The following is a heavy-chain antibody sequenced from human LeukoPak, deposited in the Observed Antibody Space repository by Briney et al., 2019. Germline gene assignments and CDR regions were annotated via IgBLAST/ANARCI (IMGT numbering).Heavy chain of an antibody. CDR3: ARGYPFDY. CDR1: GFTFSSYA. D-gene: IGHD2-15*01. V-gene: IGHV3-23*01. CDR2: ISSSPIST. J-gene: IGHJ4*02. Sequence: GGSLRLSCAASGFTFSSYAMSWVRQAPGKGLEWVSGISSSPISTYYADSVKGRFTISRDNSKNTLYLQMNSLRAEDTAVYYCARGYPFDYWGQGTLVTVSS.